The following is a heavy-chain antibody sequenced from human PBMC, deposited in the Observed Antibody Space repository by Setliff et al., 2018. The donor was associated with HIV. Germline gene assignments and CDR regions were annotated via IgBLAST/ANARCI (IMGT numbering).Heavy chain of an antibody. D-gene: IGHD2-2*01. CDR3: ARGDSTWPTQLLDV. CDR1: GGSISSSHY. V-gene: IGHV4-4*02. J-gene: IGHJ6*04. Sequence: SETLSLTCAVSGGSISSSHYWSWVRQTPVKGLEWIGEIYHSGSVNHNPSLRSRVTMSVDKSKNHFSLRLSSVTAADTAVYYWARGDSTWPTQLLDVWGKGTTVTVSS. CDR2: IYHSGSV.